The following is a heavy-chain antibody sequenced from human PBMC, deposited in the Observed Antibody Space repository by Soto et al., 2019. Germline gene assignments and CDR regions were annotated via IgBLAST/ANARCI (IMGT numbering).Heavy chain of an antibody. V-gene: IGHV3-23*01. D-gene: IGHD3-3*01. CDR1: GFTFSNYA. Sequence: EVQLLESGGTLVQLGGSLRISCAASGFTFSNYAMSWVRQAPGKGLAWVSAISSSGRQTYYADSVRGRFTILRDNSKNALYLQMSSLRAGDTAVYYCAQDRTPFGVINQYFFDSWGQGTLVAVSS. CDR3: AQDRTPFGVINQYFFDS. J-gene: IGHJ4*02. CDR2: ISSSGRQT.